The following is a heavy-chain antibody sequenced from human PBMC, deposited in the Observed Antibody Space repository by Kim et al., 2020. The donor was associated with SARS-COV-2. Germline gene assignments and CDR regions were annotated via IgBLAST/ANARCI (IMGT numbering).Heavy chain of an antibody. CDR3: ARELYGSDTVGVDV. V-gene: IGHV1-18*01. J-gene: IGHJ6*02. D-gene: IGHD3-10*01. Sequence: AQNLQGRVTMTTDTSTSTAYMELRSLRSDDTAVYYCARELYGSDTVGVDVWGQGTTVTVSS.